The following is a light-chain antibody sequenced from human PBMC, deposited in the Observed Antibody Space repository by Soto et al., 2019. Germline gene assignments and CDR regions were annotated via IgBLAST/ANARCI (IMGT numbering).Light chain of an antibody. CDR3: QQYSLYPWT. CDR2: QAS. CDR1: QTISDW. Sequence: DIKMTQSPSTLSASMGDRVSITCRASQTISDWLAWYQQKPGKAPKLLIYQASSLKSGVPSRFSGSGSGTEFTLTISTLQSDDFATYYCQQYSLYPWTFGQGTKVEI. V-gene: IGKV1-5*03. J-gene: IGKJ1*01.